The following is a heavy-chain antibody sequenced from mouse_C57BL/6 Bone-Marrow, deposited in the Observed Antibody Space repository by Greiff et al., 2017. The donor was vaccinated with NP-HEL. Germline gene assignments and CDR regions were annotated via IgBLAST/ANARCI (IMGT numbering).Heavy chain of an antibody. CDR2: IDPSDSYT. D-gene: IGHD2-3*01. Sequence: QVQLKQPGAELVKPGASVKLSCKASGYTFTSYWMQWVKQRPGQGLEWIGEIDPSDSYTNYNQKFKGKATLTVDTSSSTAYMQLSSLTSEDSAVYYYVGYDLDYWGQGTTLTVSS. CDR1: GYTFTSYW. J-gene: IGHJ2*01. V-gene: IGHV1-50*01. CDR3: VGYDLDY.